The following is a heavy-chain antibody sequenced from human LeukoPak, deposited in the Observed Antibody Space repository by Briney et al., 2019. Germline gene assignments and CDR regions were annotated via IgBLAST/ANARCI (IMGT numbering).Heavy chain of an antibody. CDR3: ARSQDFWYSSTWFPYVFDY. CDR2: IYYSGST. V-gene: IGHV4-39*01. Sequence: PSETLSLTCTVSGGSISSSSYYWGWIRQPPGKGLEWIGSIYYSGSTYYNPSLKSRVTISVDTSRNQFSLRLSSVTAADTAVFYCARSQDFWYSSTWFPYVFDYWGQGTLVTVSS. D-gene: IGHD6-13*01. CDR1: GGSISSSSYY. J-gene: IGHJ4*02.